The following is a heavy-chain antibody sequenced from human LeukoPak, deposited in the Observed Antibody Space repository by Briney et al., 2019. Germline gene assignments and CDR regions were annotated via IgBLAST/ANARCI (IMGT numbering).Heavy chain of an antibody. CDR2: IYHSGST. V-gene: IGHV4-59*08. J-gene: IGHJ4*02. CDR3: ARLVTAVAGTGFDY. Sequence: SETLSLTCTVSGGSISSYYWSWIRQPPGKGLEWIGYIYHSGSTNYNPSLKSRVTISVDTSKNQFSLKLSSVTAADTAVYYCARLVTAVAGTGFDYWGQGTLVTVSS. D-gene: IGHD6-19*01. CDR1: GGSISSYY.